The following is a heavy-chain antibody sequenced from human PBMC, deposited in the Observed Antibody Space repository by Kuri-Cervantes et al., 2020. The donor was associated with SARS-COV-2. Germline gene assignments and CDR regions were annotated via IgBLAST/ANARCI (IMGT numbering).Heavy chain of an antibody. D-gene: IGHD2-2*01. CDR2: ISSSGSTI. V-gene: IGHV3-11*04. Sequence: GGSLRLSCAASGFTFSDYYMSWIRQAPGKGLEWVSYISSSGSTIYYADSVKGRFTISRDNAKNSLYLQMNSLRAEDTAVYYCARGQYCSSTSCYGNYYYMDVWGKGTTVTVSS. CDR1: GFTFSDYY. CDR3: ARGQYCSSTSCYGNYYYMDV. J-gene: IGHJ6*03.